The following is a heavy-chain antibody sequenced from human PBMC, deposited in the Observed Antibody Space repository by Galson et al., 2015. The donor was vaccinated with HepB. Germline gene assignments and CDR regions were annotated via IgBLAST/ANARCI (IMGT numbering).Heavy chain of an antibody. CDR2: IFPGDSDT. Sequence: QSGAEVKKPGGSLKISCKASGYSFTTHWIGRVRQMPGKGLEWMGIIFPGDSDTRYSPSFQGQVTMSVDKSISTAYLQWSSLKAADTAMYYCARLGGGMTTSLYYYYYMDVWGQGTTVTVSS. CDR3: ARLGGGMTTSLYYYYYMDV. J-gene: IGHJ6*03. CDR1: GYSFTTHW. V-gene: IGHV5-51*03. D-gene: IGHD3-16*01.